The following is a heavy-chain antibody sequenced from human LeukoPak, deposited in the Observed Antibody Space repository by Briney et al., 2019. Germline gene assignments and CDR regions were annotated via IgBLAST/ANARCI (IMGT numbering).Heavy chain of an antibody. CDR1: GITFSSYS. D-gene: IGHD4-17*01. CDR3: ARGHYGDYVPFDY. V-gene: IGHV3-48*01. Sequence: GGSLRLSCAASGITFSSYSMNWVRQAPGKGLEWVSYISSSSSTIYFADSVKGRFTISRDTAKNSLYLQMSSLRAEDTAVYYCARGHYGDYVPFDYWGQGTLVTVSS. CDR2: ISSSSSTI. J-gene: IGHJ4*02.